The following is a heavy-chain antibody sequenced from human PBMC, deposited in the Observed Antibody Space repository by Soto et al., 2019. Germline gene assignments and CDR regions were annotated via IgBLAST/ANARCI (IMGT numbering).Heavy chain of an antibody. D-gene: IGHD1-26*01. CDR2: ISYDGSNK. J-gene: IGHJ4*02. CDR1: GFTFSSYG. V-gene: IGHV3-30*18. Sequence: QPGGSLRLSCAASGFTFSSYGMHWVRQAPGKGLEWVAVISYDGSNKYYADSVKGRFTISRDNSKNTLYLQMNSLRAEDTAVYYCAKDRGYYFDYWGQGTLVTVSS. CDR3: AKDRGYYFDY.